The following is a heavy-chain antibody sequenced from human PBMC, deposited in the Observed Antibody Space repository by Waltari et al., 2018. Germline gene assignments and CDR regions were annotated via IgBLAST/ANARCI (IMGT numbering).Heavy chain of an antibody. Sequence: EVQLVESGGGLVQPGRSLRLSCTASGFTFGDYAMSWFRQAPGKGLERVGVIRSKAYGGTTEDAASVKGRLTISSDDSKSIAYLQMNSLKTEDTAVYYCTRKLSYYYDSSGSFDYWGQGTLVTVSS. V-gene: IGHV3-49*03. J-gene: IGHJ4*02. D-gene: IGHD3-22*01. CDR2: IRSKAYGGTT. CDR3: TRKLSYYYDSSGSFDY. CDR1: GFTFGDYA.